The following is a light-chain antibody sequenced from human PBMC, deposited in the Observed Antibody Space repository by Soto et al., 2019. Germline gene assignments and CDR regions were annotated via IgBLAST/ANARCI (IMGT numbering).Light chain of an antibody. CDR2: LGS. V-gene: IGKV2-28*01. CDR1: QSLLHSNGYNY. J-gene: IGKJ2*02. Sequence: IVMTQSPLSLPVTPGEPASISCRSSQSLLHSNGYNYLDWYLQKPGQSPQLLIYLGSNRASGVPDRFLGRGSGTDFTLEISRVEAEDVGVYYCMQALPTPPWTFGQGTKLEIK. CDR3: MQALPTPPWT.